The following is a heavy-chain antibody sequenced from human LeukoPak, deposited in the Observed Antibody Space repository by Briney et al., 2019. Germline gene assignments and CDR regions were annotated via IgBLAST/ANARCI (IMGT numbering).Heavy chain of an antibody. Sequence: SETLSLTCSVSGGSISDTGDYWGWIRQPPGKGLEWIGNIYYSGDTYYIPSLQSRLTISVDTSKNQFSLKLSSVTAADTAVYYCARVKRYCSSTSCYRNWYFDLWGRGTLVTVSS. V-gene: IGHV4-39*07. CDR1: GGSISDTGDY. D-gene: IGHD2-2*01. CDR2: IYYSGDT. J-gene: IGHJ2*01. CDR3: ARVKRYCSSTSCYRNWYFDL.